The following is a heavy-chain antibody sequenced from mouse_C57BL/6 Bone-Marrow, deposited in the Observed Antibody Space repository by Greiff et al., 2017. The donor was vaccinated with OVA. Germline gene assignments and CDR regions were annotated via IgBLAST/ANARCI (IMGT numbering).Heavy chain of an antibody. V-gene: IGHV1-26*01. CDR3: LRGYGSLYWYFDV. CDR2: INPNNGGT. CDR1: GYTFTDYY. D-gene: IGHD1-1*01. J-gene: IGHJ1*03. Sequence: EVQLQQSGPELVKPGASVKISCKASGYTFTDYYMNWVKQSHGKSLEWIGDINPNNGGTSYNQKFKGKATLTVDKSSSTAYMELRSLTSEDSAVYYCLRGYGSLYWYFDVWGTGTTVTVSS.